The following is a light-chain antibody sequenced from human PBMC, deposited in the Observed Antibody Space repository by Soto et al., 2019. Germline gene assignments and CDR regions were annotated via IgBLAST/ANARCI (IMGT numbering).Light chain of an antibody. J-gene: IGLJ2*01. V-gene: IGLV2-14*01. CDR2: DVT. CDR3: SSYTSSAVV. Sequence: QSALTQPASVSGSPGQSITISCTGTSSDVGGYNYVSWYQLHPGKAPKLMIYDVTYRPSGVSDRFPGSKSGNTASLTISGLQAEDESDYYCSSYTSSAVVFGGGTKLTVL. CDR1: SSDVGGYNY.